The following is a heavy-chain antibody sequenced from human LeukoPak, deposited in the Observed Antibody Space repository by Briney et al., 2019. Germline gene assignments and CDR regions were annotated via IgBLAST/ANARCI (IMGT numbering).Heavy chain of an antibody. V-gene: IGHV7-4-1*02. CDR1: GYIFTNSF. CDR2: INTNTGNP. CDR3: ARVQEPYGMDV. J-gene: IGHJ6*02. D-gene: IGHD4-11*01. Sequence: ASVKVSCKASGYIFTNSFIHWVRQAPGQGLEWMGWINTNTGNPTYAQGFTGRFVFSLDTSVSTAYLQISSLKAEDTAVYYCARVQEPYGMDVWGQGTTVTVSS.